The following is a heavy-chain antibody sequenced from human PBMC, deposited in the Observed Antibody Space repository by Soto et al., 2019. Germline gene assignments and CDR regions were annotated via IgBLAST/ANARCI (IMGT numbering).Heavy chain of an antibody. CDR2: ISGSGGST. Sequence: EVQLLESGGGLVQPGGSLRLSCAASGFTFNSYAMSWVRQAPGKGLEWVSAISGSGGSTYYVDSVKGRFTISRDNSKNTLYLQMNSLRAEDTAVYYCAKSSYCSSTSCYTGWFDPWGQGTLVTVSS. CDR1: GFTFNSYA. J-gene: IGHJ5*02. CDR3: AKSSYCSSTSCYTGWFDP. V-gene: IGHV3-23*01. D-gene: IGHD2-2*02.